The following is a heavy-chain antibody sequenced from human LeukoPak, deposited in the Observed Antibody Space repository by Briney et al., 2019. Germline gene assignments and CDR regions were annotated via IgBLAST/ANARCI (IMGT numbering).Heavy chain of an antibody. Sequence: PGMSLSLYCAGSGVTFSSHAMHWVRQAPGKGLEWVAVISYDGSNKYYAVSVKGRITIYRDNHKNTLYLQMNSPRGEDTAVYYWTRAYSAAGLIGPRGYYYYMEVWGKGNTVTVSS. CDR3: TRAYSAAGLIGPRGYYYYMEV. J-gene: IGHJ6*03. CDR2: ISYDGSNK. V-gene: IGHV3-30*04. D-gene: IGHD6-19*01. CDR1: GVTFSSHA.